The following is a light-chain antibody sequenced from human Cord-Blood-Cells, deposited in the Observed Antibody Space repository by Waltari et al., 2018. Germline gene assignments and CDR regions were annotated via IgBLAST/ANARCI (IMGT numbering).Light chain of an antibody. V-gene: IGKV1-39*01. CDR1: QRISSY. J-gene: IGKJ1*01. CDR2: AAS. CDR3: QQSYSTTWT. Sequence: DIQMTLYPCFLSASVGERVTSTCRASQRISSYLNWYQQKPGKAPKLLIYAASSLQSGVPSRFSGSGSGTDFTLTISSLQPEDFATYYCQQSYSTTWTFGQGTKVEIK.